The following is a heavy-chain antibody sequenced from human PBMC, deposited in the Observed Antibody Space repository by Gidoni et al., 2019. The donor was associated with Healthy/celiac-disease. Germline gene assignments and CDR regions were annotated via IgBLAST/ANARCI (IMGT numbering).Heavy chain of an antibody. Sequence: EQLVQSGAEVQKPGSSVKVSCKASGGTFSSYAISWVRQAPGQGLEWMGGIIPIFGTANYAQKFQGRVTITADESTSTAYMELSSLRSEDTAVYYCARSNKYCSGRGSEAFFVCYFDYWGQGTLVTVSS. J-gene: IGHJ4*02. CDR2: IIPIFGTA. D-gene: IGHD2-15*01. V-gene: IGHV1-69*01. CDR3: ARSNKYCSGRGSEAFFVCYFDY. CDR1: GGTFSSYA.